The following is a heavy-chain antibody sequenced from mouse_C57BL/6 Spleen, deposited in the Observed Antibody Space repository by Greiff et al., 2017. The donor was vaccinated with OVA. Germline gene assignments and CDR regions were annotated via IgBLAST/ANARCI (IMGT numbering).Heavy chain of an antibody. Sequence: VQLQQSGPELVKPGASVKMSCKASGYTFTDYNMHWVKQSHGKSLEWIGYINPNNGGTSYNQKFKGKATLTVNKSSSTAYMELRSLTSEDSAVYDCARSGYSNPLCAYWGQGTLVTVSA. CDR1: GYTFTDYN. J-gene: IGHJ3*01. D-gene: IGHD2-5*01. CDR2: INPNNGGT. V-gene: IGHV1-22*01. CDR3: ARSGYSNPLCAY.